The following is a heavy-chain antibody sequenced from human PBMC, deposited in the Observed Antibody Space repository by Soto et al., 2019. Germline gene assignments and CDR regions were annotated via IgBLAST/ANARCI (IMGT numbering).Heavy chain of an antibody. CDR2: INAGNGNT. J-gene: IGHJ6*02. CDR1: GYTFTSYA. CDR3: ARDISKKQWLVHYYYYYGMDV. Sequence: GASVKVSCKASGYTFTSYAMHWVRQAPGQRLEWMGWINAGNGNTKYSQKFQGRVTITRDTSASTAYMELSSLRSEDTAVYYCARDISKKQWLVHYYYYYGMDVWGQGTTVTVSS. V-gene: IGHV1-3*01. D-gene: IGHD6-19*01.